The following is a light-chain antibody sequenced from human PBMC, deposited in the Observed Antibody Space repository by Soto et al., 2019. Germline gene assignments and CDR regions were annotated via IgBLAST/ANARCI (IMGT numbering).Light chain of an antibody. Sequence: QTVVTQSSSASASLGSSVKLTCTLSSGHSSYIIAWHQQQPGKAPRYLMKLTDTGGYNKGSGVPDRFSGSSSGADRYLTISNLQSEDEADYYCETWDSNSRVFGGGTKLTVL. CDR3: ETWDSNSRV. V-gene: IGLV4-60*03. CDR2: LTDTGGY. CDR1: SGHSSYI. J-gene: IGLJ3*02.